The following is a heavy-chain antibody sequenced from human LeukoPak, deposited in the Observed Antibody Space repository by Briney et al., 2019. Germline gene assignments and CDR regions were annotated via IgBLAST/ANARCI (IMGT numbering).Heavy chain of an antibody. CDR2: VYYSGST. V-gene: IGHV4-30-4*01. CDR3: ARINQENYYDSNGYYSPCDF. CDR1: GGLTSSGDYY. Sequence: SETLSLTCTVSGGLTSSGDYYWSWIRQSLAKGLEWIGQVYYSGSTLYSPSLKSRLTISIDTSKNQFSLRLSSVTGADTAIYYCARINQENYYDSNGYYSPCDFWGQGTLVAVSS. D-gene: IGHD3-22*01. J-gene: IGHJ4*02.